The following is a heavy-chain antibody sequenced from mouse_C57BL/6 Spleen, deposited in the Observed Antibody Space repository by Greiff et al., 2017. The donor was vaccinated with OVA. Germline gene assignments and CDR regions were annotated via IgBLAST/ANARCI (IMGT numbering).Heavy chain of an antibody. J-gene: IGHJ3*01. V-gene: IGHV1-74*01. Sequence: QVQLQQPGAELVKPGASVKVSCKASGYTFTSYWMHWVTQRPGQGLEWIGRIHHSDRDTNYNQKFKGKATLTVDTSAITAYMQLSSLTSEDSAVYYAAILEAGIYDGYYVWLSYWGQGTLVTVSA. D-gene: IGHD2-3*01. CDR3: AILEAGIYDGYYVWLSY. CDR2: IHHSDRDT. CDR1: GYTFTSYW.